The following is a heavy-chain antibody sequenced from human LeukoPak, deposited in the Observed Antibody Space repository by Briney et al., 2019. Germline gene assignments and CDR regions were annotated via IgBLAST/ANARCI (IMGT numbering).Heavy chain of an antibody. D-gene: IGHD6-13*01. Sequence: AGGSLRLSCAASGFTFSNYEMNWVRQAPGKGLEWIAHISGSGATIYYADSVKGRFTISRDNAKNSVYLQMNSLRAEDTAVYSCARGGHFSSYKEYSHNWGQGTLVSVSS. CDR3: ARGGHFSSYKEYSHN. CDR1: GFTFSNYE. J-gene: IGHJ1*01. V-gene: IGHV3-48*03. CDR2: ISGSGATI.